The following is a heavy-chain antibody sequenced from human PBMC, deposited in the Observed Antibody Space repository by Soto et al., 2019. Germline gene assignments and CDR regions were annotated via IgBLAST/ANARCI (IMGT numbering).Heavy chain of an antibody. CDR1: GGSISSSSW. CDR2: ISHTGNT. V-gene: IGHV4-4*02. CDR3: ARHSRAAAGKRRYYFDY. J-gene: IGHJ4*02. D-gene: IGHD6-13*01. Sequence: QVQLQESGPGLIKPSGTLSLTCAVSGGSISSSSWWSWVRQPPGKGREWIGEISHTGNTNYHPSLESLFTISVDKSKNQFSLNLKSVTAADTAVYYCARHSRAAAGKRRYYFDYWGQGTLVIVPS.